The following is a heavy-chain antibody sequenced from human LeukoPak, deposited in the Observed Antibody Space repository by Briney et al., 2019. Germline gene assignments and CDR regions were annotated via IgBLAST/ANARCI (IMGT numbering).Heavy chain of an antibody. CDR3: ARVLYYYDSSGYYYYYYYMDV. J-gene: IGHJ6*03. Sequence: SETLSLTCTVSGGSISSSSYYWGWIRQPPGKGLEWIGYIYYSGSTNYNPSLKSRVTISVDTSKNQFSLKLSSVTAADTAVYYCARVLYYYDSSGYYYYYYYMDVWGKGTTVTISS. V-gene: IGHV4-61*05. CDR1: GGSISSSSYY. D-gene: IGHD3-22*01. CDR2: IYYSGST.